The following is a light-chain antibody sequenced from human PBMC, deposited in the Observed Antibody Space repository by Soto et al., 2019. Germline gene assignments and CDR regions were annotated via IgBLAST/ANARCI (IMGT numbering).Light chain of an antibody. J-gene: IGLJ2*01. CDR3: TSYTTSHTLT. V-gene: IGLV2-14*03. CDR1: SRDIGAYY. Sequence: QSALTQPASVSGSPGQPITISCTGTSRDIGAYYVSSFQQYPGKAPKPMIYDVYNRPSGVSDRFSGSKSGNTASLTISGLKPEDEAVYYCTSYTTSHTLTIGGGTKLTVL. CDR2: DVY.